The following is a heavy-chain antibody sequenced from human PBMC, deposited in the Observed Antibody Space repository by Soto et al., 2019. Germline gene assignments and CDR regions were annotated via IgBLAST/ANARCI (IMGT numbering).Heavy chain of an antibody. D-gene: IGHD6-13*01. J-gene: IGHJ5*02. V-gene: IGHV3-30-3*01. CDR1: GFTFSSYA. CDR3: ARDLGVIAADLPLDNWFDP. Sequence: GGSLRLSCAASGFTFSSYAMHWVRQAPGKGLEWVAVISYDGSNKYYADSVKGRFTISRDNSKNTLYLQMNSLRAEDTAVYYCARDLGVIAADLPLDNWFDPWGQGTLVTVSS. CDR2: ISYDGSNK.